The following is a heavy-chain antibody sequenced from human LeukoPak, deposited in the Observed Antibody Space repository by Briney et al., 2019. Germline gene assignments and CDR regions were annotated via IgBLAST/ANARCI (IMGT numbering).Heavy chain of an antibody. CDR3: ARGGNYWPQWWFDP. D-gene: IGHD1-26*01. Sequence: SETLSLTCTVSGGSISSYYWSWIRQPPGKGLEWIGYIYYTGSTSYNPSLKSRVTMSLGASKNQFSLELNSVTPADTAVYYCARGGNYWPQWWFDPWGRGTLVSVSS. CDR2: IYYTGST. V-gene: IGHV4-59*01. J-gene: IGHJ5*02. CDR1: GGSISSYY.